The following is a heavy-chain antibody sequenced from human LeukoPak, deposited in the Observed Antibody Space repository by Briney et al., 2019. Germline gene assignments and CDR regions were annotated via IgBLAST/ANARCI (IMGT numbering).Heavy chain of an antibody. J-gene: IGHJ4*02. Sequence: GGSLRLSCAASGFTFSSYAMHWVRQAPGKGLEWVAVISYDGSNKYYADSVKGRFTISRDNAKNSLYLQMNSLRAEDTAVYYCARVSYYYGSGLAESDYWGQGTLVTVSS. CDR1: GFTFSSYA. D-gene: IGHD3-10*01. V-gene: IGHV3-30*04. CDR2: ISYDGSNK. CDR3: ARVSYYYGSGLAESDY.